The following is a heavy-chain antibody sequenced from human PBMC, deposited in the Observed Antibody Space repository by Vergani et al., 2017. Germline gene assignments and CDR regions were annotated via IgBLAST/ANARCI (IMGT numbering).Heavy chain of an antibody. CDR3: AKSLAGPADF. V-gene: IGHV3-23*04. CDR2: ISGSGGST. CDR1: GFTFSSYA. Sequence: VQLVESGGGLVQPGGSLRLSCAASGFTFSSYAMSWVRQAPGKGLEWVSGISGSGGSTYFADSVKGRFTISRDNFENTLFLQMSSLRAEDTAVYYCAKSLAGPADFWGQGTLVTVSS. J-gene: IGHJ4*02.